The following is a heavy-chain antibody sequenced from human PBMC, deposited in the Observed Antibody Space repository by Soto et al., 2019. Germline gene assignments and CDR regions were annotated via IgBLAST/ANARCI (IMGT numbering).Heavy chain of an antibody. CDR1: GGSIYSSPYY. J-gene: IGHJ5*02. V-gene: IGHV4-39*01. CDR3: SRRAPEGFDP. CDR2: ISYSGST. Sequence: SETLSLTGTVSGGSIYSSPYYWGWIRQSPGRGLEWIASISYSGSTFYNPSLKSRVTIFVHTSKNEFSLKLSSVTAADTALYYCSRRAPEGFDPWGQGTLVTVSS.